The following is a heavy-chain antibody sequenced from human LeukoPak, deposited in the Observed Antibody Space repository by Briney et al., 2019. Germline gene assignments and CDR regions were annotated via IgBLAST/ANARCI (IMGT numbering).Heavy chain of an antibody. V-gene: IGHV3-9*01. CDR3: ARDRLVADTYYYGMDV. D-gene: IGHD5-12*01. Sequence: GGSLRLSCAASGFTFDDYAMHWVRQAPGKGLEWVSGISWNSGSIGYADSVKGRFTISRDNAKNPLYLQMNSLRAEDTAVYYCARDRLVADTYYYGMDVWGQGTTVTVSS. CDR2: ISWNSGSI. CDR1: GFTFDDYA. J-gene: IGHJ6*02.